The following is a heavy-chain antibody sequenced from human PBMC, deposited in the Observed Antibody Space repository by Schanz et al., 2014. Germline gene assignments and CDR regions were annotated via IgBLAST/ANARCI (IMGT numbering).Heavy chain of an antibody. J-gene: IGHJ6*03. Sequence: QVQLVQSGAEVKKPGASVKVSCRASGYPFTSDDITWVRQAPGQGLEWMGWMNPNSGDTGYPRKFQDRVTMPRNTSISTAYMELSSLTSEDTAVYYCARVSMEFERGKSYYYDMDVWGRGTTVTVSS. CDR3: ARVSMEFERGKSYYYDMDV. V-gene: IGHV1-8*01. CDR2: MNPNSGDT. CDR1: GYPFTSDD. D-gene: IGHD3-10*01.